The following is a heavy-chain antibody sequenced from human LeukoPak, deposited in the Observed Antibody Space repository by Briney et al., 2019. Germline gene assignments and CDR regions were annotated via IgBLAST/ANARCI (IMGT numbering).Heavy chain of an antibody. CDR1: GFTFSSYA. Sequence: GGPLRLSCAASGFTFSSYAMHWLRQAPGKGLEWVAVRSYDGSNKYYADSEKGRFTISRDNSKNTLYLQMNSLRAEDTAVYYCARALGSVQYYYYYYMDVWGKGTTVTVSS. D-gene: IGHD5/OR15-5a*01. CDR3: ARALGSVQYYYYYYMDV. CDR2: RSYDGSNK. V-gene: IGHV3-30-3*01. J-gene: IGHJ6*03.